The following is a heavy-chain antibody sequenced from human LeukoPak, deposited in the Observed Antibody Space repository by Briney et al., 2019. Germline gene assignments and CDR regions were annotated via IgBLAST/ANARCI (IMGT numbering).Heavy chain of an antibody. V-gene: IGHV3-30*18. CDR1: GFTYNTYG. CDR3: TEDGLYSSNLLRPNSGWYYFDY. Sequence: GRSLRLSCASSGFTYNTYGMHWVRQAPGKGLEWVALISYDGNYKYYADSVKGRFTISRDNSKNTLYLQMNSLRAEDTAVYYCTEDGLYSSNLLRPNSGWYYFDYWGQGTLVTVSS. J-gene: IGHJ4*02. D-gene: IGHD6-13*01. CDR2: ISYDGNYK.